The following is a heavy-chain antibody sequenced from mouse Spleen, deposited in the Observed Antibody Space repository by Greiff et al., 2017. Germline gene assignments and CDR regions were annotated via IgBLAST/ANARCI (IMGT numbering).Heavy chain of an antibody. Sequence: VQRVESGPELVKPGASVKISCKASGYAFSSSWMNWVKQRPGKGLEWIGRIYPGDGDTNYNGKFKGKATLTADKSSSTAYMQLSSLTSEDSAVYFCARGDWDGGFAYWGQGTLVTVSA. V-gene: IGHV1-82*01. D-gene: IGHD4-1*01. J-gene: IGHJ3*01. CDR1: GYAFSSSW. CDR3: ARGDWDGGFAY. CDR2: IYPGDGDT.